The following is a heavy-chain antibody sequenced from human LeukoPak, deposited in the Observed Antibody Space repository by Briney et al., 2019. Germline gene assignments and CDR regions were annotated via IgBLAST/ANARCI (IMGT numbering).Heavy chain of an antibody. Sequence: PGGSLRLSCAASGFTFSSYSMNWVRQAPGKGLEWVSSISSSSSYIYYADSVKGRFTISRDNAKNSLYLQMNSLRAEDTAVYYCARDISSGWYQRSDEFDYWGQGTLVTVSS. D-gene: IGHD6-19*01. V-gene: IGHV3-21*01. J-gene: IGHJ4*02. CDR1: GFTFSSYS. CDR2: ISSSSSYI. CDR3: ARDISSGWYQRSDEFDY.